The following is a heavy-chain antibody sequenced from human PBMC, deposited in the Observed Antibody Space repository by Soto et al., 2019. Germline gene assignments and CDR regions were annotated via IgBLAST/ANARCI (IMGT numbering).Heavy chain of an antibody. D-gene: IGHD3-22*01. V-gene: IGHV5-10-1*01. J-gene: IGHJ4*02. Sequence: GESLKISCKGSGYSFAGYWITWVRQKPGKGLEWMGRIDPSDSQTYHSPSFRGHVTISATKSITTVFLQWSSLRASDTAMYYCARQIYYSDTGPNFQYYFDAWGQGTPVTVSS. CDR3: ARQIYYSDTGPNFQYYFDA. CDR1: GYSFAGYW. CDR2: IDPSDSQT.